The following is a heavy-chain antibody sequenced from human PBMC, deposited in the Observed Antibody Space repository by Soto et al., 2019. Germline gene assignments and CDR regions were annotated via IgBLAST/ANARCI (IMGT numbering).Heavy chain of an antibody. J-gene: IGHJ6*02. CDR2: IIPIFGTA. D-gene: IGHD2-15*01. CDR1: GGTFSSYA. CDR3: ARACSGGSCYFYYYYGMDV. Sequence: EASVKVSCKASGGTFSSYAISWVRQAPGQGLEWMGGIIPIFGTANYAQKFQGRVTITADESTSTAYMELSSLRSEDTAVYYCARACSGGSCYFYYYYGMDVWGQGTTVTVSS. V-gene: IGHV1-69*13.